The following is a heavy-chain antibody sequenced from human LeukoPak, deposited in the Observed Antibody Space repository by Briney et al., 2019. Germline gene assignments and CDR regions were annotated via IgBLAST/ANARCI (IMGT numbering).Heavy chain of an antibody. CDR1: GGTFSSYT. CDR3: ARDLYSGSYHNYFDY. J-gene: IGHJ4*02. CDR2: IIPILGIA. Sequence: ASVKVSCKASGGTFSSYTISWVRQAPGQGLEWMGRIIPILGIANYAQKFQGRVTITADESTSTAYMELSSLRSEDTAVYYCARDLYSGSYHNYFDYWGQGTLVTVSS. D-gene: IGHD1-26*01. V-gene: IGHV1-69*04.